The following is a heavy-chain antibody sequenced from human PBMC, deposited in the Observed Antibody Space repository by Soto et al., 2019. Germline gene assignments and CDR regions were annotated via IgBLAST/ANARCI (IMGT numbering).Heavy chain of an antibody. V-gene: IGHV1-18*01. CDR3: ARYFWSVRLAYHFDF. D-gene: IGHD3-3*01. CDR1: GYTFNSFG. Sequence: QVQLVQSGPEVKKPGASVKVSCKGSGYTFNSFGSTWVLQAPGQGLEWMGWISGYNANTKYAQKSQGRVTMTTDTSTSTAHMELRSLRSDDTALYYCARYFWSVRLAYHFDFLVKCTLVTVSS. J-gene: IGHJ4*02. CDR2: ISGYNANT.